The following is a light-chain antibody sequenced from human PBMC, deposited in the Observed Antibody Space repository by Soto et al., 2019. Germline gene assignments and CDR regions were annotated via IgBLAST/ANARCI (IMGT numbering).Light chain of an antibody. CDR2: AAS. CDR3: QQSYNTLYT. V-gene: IGKV1-39*01. CDR1: QSIANY. J-gene: IGKJ2*01. Sequence: DIQMTQSPSSLSASVGDRVTITCRASQSIANYLNWYQQKPGKAPNLLIYAASTLQSGVPSRFSGSGSGTDFTLTISSLQPEDFESYYCQQSYNTLYTFGQGTKLEI.